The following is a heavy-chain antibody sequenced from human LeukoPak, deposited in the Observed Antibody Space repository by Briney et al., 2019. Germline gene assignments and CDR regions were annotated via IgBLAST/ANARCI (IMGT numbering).Heavy chain of an antibody. Sequence: ASVKVSCKASGYTFTGYYMHWVRQAPGRGLEWMGMINPSGGSTSYAQKFQGRVTMTRDTSTSTVYMELSSLRSEDTAVYYCARGGRFLEWLGNWFDPWGQGTLVTVSS. CDR1: GYTFTGYY. CDR2: INPSGGST. J-gene: IGHJ5*02. CDR3: ARGGRFLEWLGNWFDP. V-gene: IGHV1-46*01. D-gene: IGHD3-3*01.